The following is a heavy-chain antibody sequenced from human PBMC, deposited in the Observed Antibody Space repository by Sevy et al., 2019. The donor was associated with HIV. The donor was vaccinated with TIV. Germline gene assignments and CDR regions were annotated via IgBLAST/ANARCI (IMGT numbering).Heavy chain of an antibody. CDR2: ISYDGSTK. D-gene: IGHD3-22*01. J-gene: IGHJ4*02. V-gene: IGHV3-30*03. CDR1: GFIFSTYG. Sequence: GGSLRLSCAASGFIFSTYGIHWVRQAPGKGLEWVPVISYDGSTKYYADSVKGQFTISRDNSKNTLYLQMDSLRPEDTAVYYCARGVQYYFDSSGPCGDYWGQGTLVTVSS. CDR3: ARGVQYYFDSSGPCGDY.